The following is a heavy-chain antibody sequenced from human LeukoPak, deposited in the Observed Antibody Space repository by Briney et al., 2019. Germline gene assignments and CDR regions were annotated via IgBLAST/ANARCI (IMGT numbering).Heavy chain of an antibody. CDR1: GGSISSYY. CDR2: IYYSGST. Sequence: SETLSLTCTVSGGSISSYYWSWIRQHPGKGLEWIGYIYYSGSTYYNPSLKSRVTISVDTSKNQFSLKLSSVTAADTAVYYCASLNGGGSYYYGMDVWGQGPRSPSP. V-gene: IGHV4-59*06. D-gene: IGHD7-27*01. CDR3: ASLNGGGSYYYGMDV. J-gene: IGHJ6*02.